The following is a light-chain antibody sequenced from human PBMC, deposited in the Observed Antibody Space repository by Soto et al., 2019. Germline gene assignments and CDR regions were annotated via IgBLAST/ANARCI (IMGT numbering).Light chain of an antibody. J-gene: IGLJ2*01. CDR1: SSDIGNYNF. V-gene: IGLV2-23*02. Sequence: QSALTQPASVSGSPGQSITISCTGTSSDIGNYNFVSWYQQYPGKAPKLMVYEVNKRPSGFSNRFSGSKSGNTASLTISGLQAEDEADYYCCSYAGRSTLLFGGGAKVTVL. CDR2: EVN. CDR3: CSYAGRSTLL.